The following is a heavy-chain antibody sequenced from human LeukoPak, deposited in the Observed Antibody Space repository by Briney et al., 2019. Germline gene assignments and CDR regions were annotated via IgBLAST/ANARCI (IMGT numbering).Heavy chain of an antibody. CDR3: ASPSGDY. CDR1: GGSISSYY. J-gene: IGHJ4*02. V-gene: IGHV4-59*08. CDR2: IYYSGST. Sequence: SETLSLTCTVSGGSISSYYWSWIRQPPGKGLEWIGYIYYSGSTYYNPSLKSRVTISVDTSKNQFSLKLSSVTAADTAVYYCASPSGDYWGQGTLVTVSS.